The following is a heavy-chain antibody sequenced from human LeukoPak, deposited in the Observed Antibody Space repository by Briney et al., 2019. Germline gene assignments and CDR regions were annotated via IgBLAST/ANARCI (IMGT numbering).Heavy chain of an antibody. CDR3: ASQGVYSGYDLDYFDY. V-gene: IGHV3-7*01. CDR2: IKQDGSEK. J-gene: IGHJ4*02. Sequence: GGSLRLPCAASGFTFSSYWMSWVRQAPGQGLEGGANIKQDGSEKYYVDSVKGRFTISRDNANNSLYLQMTSLRAEDTAVYYCASQGVYSGYDLDYFDYWGQGALVTVSS. D-gene: IGHD5-12*01. CDR1: GFTFSSYW.